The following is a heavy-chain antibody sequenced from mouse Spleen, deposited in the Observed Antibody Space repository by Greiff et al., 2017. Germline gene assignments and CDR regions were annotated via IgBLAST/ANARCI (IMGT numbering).Heavy chain of an antibody. J-gene: IGHJ4*01. V-gene: IGHV3-6*01. CDR1: GYSITSGYY. D-gene: IGHD1-1*01. Sequence: EVKLQESGPGLVKPSQSLSLTCSVTGYSITSGYYWNWIRQFPGNKLEWMGYISYDGSNNYNPSLKNRISITRDTSKNQFFLKLNSVTTEDTATYYCATSYYYGSSFYAMDYWGQGTSVTVSS. CDR3: ATSYYYGSSFYAMDY. CDR2: ISYDGSN.